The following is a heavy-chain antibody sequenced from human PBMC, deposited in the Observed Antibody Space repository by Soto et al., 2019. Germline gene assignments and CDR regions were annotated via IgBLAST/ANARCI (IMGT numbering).Heavy chain of an antibody. V-gene: IGHV1-8*01. CDR1: GYTFTSYD. CDR3: ASPACNYYFWSGDSFDI. Sequence: GASVKVSCKASGYTFTSYDINWVRQATGQGLEWMGWMNPNSGNTGYAQKFQGRVTMTRNTSISTAYMELSSLRSEDTAVYYCASPACNYYFWSGDSFDICSQGTMVPVS. J-gene: IGHJ3*02. CDR2: MNPNSGNT. D-gene: IGHD3-3*01.